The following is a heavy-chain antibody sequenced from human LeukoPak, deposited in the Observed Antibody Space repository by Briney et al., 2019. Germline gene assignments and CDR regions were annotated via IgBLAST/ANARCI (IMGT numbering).Heavy chain of an antibody. J-gene: IGHJ3*02. CDR3: ARVFFDAFDI. Sequence: GGSLRLSCAASGFTFSSYSMNWVRQAPGKGLEWVSYISSSSSTIYNADSVKGRFTISRDNANNSLYLQMNSLRAEDTAVYYCARVFFDAFDIWGQGTMVTVSS. D-gene: IGHD3-10*02. CDR1: GFTFSSYS. V-gene: IGHV3-48*01. CDR2: ISSSSSTI.